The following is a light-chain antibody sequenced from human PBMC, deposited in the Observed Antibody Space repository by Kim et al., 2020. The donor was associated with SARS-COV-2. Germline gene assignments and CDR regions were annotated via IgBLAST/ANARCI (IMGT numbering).Light chain of an antibody. CDR2: GSD. V-gene: IGLV1-40*01. J-gene: IGLJ2*01. CDR1: RSNIGATYA. Sequence: QMVPISCTGSRSNIGATYAVHWYRQLPGTAPNLLFTGSDYRPSGVPDRFSGSNSGTSASLAITGLQAEDEADYYCQSYDSSLGGPVFGGGTQLTVL. CDR3: QSYDSSLGGPV.